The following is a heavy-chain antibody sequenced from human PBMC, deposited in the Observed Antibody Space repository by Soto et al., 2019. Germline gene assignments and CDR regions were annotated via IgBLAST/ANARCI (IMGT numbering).Heavy chain of an antibody. V-gene: IGHV3-74*01. CDR2: INSDGSRT. CDR1: GFNFSRYW. CDR3: ARDLSSCSSARCYSYYYGMDV. D-gene: IGHD2-2*01. Sequence: GGSLRLSCSASGFNFSRYWTHWVRQVPGRGLVWVSHINSDGSRTTYADSVKGRFTISRDNAKNTLYLQMNSLRAEDTAVYYCARDLSSCSSARCYSYYYGMDVWGQGTTVPVSS. J-gene: IGHJ6*02.